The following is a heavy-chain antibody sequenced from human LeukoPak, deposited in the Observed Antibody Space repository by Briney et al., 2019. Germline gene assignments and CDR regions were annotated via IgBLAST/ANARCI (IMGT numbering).Heavy chain of an antibody. CDR2: IYHSGSP. J-gene: IGHJ6*02. D-gene: IGHD2-2*02. CDR3: ARTLSSSHTVYGMDV. Sequence: GSLRLSCAASGFTFSGYWMSWVRQPPGKGLEWIGEIYHSGSPNYNPSLKSRVTISVDKSRNHFSLNLSSVTAADTAVYYCARTLSSSHTVYGMDVWGQGTTVTVSS. V-gene: IGHV4-4*02. CDR1: GFTFSGYW.